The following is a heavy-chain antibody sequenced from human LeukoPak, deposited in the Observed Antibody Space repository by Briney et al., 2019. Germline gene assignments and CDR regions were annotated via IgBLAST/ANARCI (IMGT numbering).Heavy chain of an antibody. D-gene: IGHD2-15*01. J-gene: IGHJ4*02. V-gene: IGHV1-2*02. CDR1: GYTFTSYG. CDR2: INPNTGVT. Sequence: HEASVKVSCKASGYTFTSYGISWVRQAPGQGLEWMGWINPNTGVTNFAQTFQGRVTMTRDTSIKTAFMELSRLTSDDTAVYYCARVVGYCSGGGCYGLDYWGQGTLVTVSS. CDR3: ARVVGYCSGGGCYGLDY.